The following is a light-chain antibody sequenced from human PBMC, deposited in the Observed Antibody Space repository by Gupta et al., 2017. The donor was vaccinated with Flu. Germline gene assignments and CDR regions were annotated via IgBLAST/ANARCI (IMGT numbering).Light chain of an antibody. J-gene: IGLJ1*01. CDR2: VNS. CDR3: QSYDSSLSGPSYV. V-gene: IGLV1-40*01. Sequence: QSVLTQPPSVSGPPGQRVTISCTGSTSNIGAGYDVQWHQQLPGTAPKLLIYVNSNRPSGVPDRFSCSKSGTSASLAITGLQAEDEADYYCQSYDSSLSGPSYVFGTGTKVTVL. CDR1: TSNIGAGYD.